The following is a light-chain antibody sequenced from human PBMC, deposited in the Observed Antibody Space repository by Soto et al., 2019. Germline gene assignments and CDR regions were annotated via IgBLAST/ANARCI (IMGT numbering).Light chain of an antibody. V-gene: IGLV2-8*01. J-gene: IGLJ2*01. CDR3: SSYGGSNSLV. CDR2: EVS. Sequence: QSALTQPPSASGSPGQSVTISCTGTSSDVGGYNYVSWYQQHPGKVPKLMIYEVSKRPSGVPDRFSGSKSGNTASLTVSGLQTDDEADYYCSSYGGSNSLVFGEGTKLTVL. CDR1: SSDVGGYNY.